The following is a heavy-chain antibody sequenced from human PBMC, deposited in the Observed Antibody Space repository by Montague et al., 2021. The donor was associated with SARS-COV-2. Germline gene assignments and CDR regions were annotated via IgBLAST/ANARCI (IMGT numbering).Heavy chain of an antibody. CDR3: ARHSTTHAFDP. J-gene: IGHJ5*02. V-gene: IGHV4-39*01. D-gene: IGHD1-1*01. Sequence: SETLSLTCVVSSGSISPSDTHCWGWVRQAPGKGLEWIATITYSGSTPYNPPLRSRVTISVDTSKHQITLNLRAVTAADTSVYYCARHSTTHAFDPWGQGILVTVSS. CDR1: SGSISPSDTHC. CDR2: ITYSGST.